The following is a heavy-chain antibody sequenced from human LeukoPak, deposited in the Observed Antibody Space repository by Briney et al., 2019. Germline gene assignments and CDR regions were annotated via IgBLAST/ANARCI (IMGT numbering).Heavy chain of an antibody. J-gene: IGHJ4*02. CDR3: ARGLLWFGELSRSYYFDY. Sequence: GGSLRLSCAASGFTVSSNYMSWVRQAPGKGLEWVSVIYSGGSTYYADSVKGRFTISRDNSKNTLYLQMNSLRAEDTAVYYCARGLLWFGELSRSYYFDYWGQGTLVTVSS. CDR2: IYSGGST. CDR1: GFTVSSNY. V-gene: IGHV3-53*01. D-gene: IGHD3-10*01.